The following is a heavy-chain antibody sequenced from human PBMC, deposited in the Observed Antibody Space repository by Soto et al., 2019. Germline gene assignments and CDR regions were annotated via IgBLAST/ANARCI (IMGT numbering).Heavy chain of an antibody. CDR3: ARQGYNILTGYSYFDY. D-gene: IGHD3-9*01. CDR1: GGSMSTFY. Sequence: SETLSLTCTVSGGSMSTFYWSWIRQPPGKGLEWIGYVYYTGSTNYNPSLKSPVTISVDTSKNQFTLKLSSVTAADTAVYYCARQGYNILTGYSYFDYWGQGTLVTVSS. CDR2: VYYTGST. J-gene: IGHJ4*02. V-gene: IGHV4-59*08.